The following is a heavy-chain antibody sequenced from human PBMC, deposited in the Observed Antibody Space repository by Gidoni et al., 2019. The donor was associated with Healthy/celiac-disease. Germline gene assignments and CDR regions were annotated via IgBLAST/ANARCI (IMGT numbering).Heavy chain of an antibody. CDR3: ARLGRSSYIDY. V-gene: IGHV4-39*07. J-gene: IGHJ4*02. CDR1: DGSISSRSYY. Sequence: QLQLQDSGPGLGKPSETLSLTCTVSDGSISSRSYYWGWIRQPPGKGLEWIGCIYYSGSTYYHPSLKSRVTISVDTSKNQFSLKLSSVTAADTAVYYCARLGRSSYIDYWGQGTLVTVSS. CDR2: IYYSGST. D-gene: IGHD6-6*01.